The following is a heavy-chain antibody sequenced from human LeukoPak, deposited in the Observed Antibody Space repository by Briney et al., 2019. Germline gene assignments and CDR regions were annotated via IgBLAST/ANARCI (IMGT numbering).Heavy chain of an antibody. J-gene: IGHJ4*02. CDR2: IYYGGST. V-gene: IGHV4-61*01. CDR3: ARDSGKNGVDY. Sequence: SETLSLTCTVSGGSVSSGSYYWSWIRQPPGKGLEWIGYIYYGGSTNYNPSLKSRVTISVDTSKNQFSLKLSSVTAADTAVYYCARDSGKNGVDYWGQGTLVTVSS. CDR1: GGSVSSGSYY. D-gene: IGHD2-15*01.